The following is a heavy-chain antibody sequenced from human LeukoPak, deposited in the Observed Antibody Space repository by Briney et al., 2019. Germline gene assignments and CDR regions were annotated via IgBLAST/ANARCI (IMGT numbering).Heavy chain of an antibody. CDR3: ARERTIKEPAAMLLDY. J-gene: IGHJ4*02. CDR2: IYHSGST. D-gene: IGHD2-2*01. Sequence: SETLSLTCAVYGGSFSGYYWSWIRQPPGKGLEWIGSIYHSGSTYYNPSLKSRVTISVDTSKNQFSLKLSSVTAADTAVYYCARERTIKEPAAMLLDYWGQGTLVTVSS. V-gene: IGHV4-34*01. CDR1: GGSFSGYY.